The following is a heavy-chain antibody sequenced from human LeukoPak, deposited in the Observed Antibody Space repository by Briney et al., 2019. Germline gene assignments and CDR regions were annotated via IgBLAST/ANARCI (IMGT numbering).Heavy chain of an antibody. CDR1: GFTFNKYA. CDR2: ISSSSSYI. CDR3: ARDWVGVYYYYYYMDV. V-gene: IGHV3-21*01. Sequence: GGSLRLSCAASGFTFNKYAMSWVRQAPGKGLEWVSSISSSSSYIYYADSVKGRFTISRDNAKNSLYLQMNSLRAEDTAVYYCARDWVGVYYYYYYMDVWGKGTTVTVSS. D-gene: IGHD3-16*01. J-gene: IGHJ6*03.